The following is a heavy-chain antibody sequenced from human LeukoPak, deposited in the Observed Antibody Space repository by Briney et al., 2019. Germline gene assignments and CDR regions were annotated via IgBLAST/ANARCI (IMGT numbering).Heavy chain of an antibody. CDR3: ARGLTLDSSSWYSWFDP. CDR2: IKQDGSEK. D-gene: IGHD6-13*01. Sequence: PGGSLRLSCAASGFTFSSYWVSWVRQAPGKGLEWVANIKQDGSEKYYVDSVKGRFTISRDNAKNSLYLQMNSLRAEDTAVYYCARGLTLDSSSWYSWFDPWGQGTLVTVSS. V-gene: IGHV3-7*01. J-gene: IGHJ5*02. CDR1: GFTFSSYW.